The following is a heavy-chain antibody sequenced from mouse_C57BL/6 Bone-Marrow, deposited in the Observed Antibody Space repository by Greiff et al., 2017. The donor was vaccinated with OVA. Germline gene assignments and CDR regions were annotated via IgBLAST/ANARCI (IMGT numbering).Heavy chain of an antibody. CDR2: IWRGGST. CDR3: AKNPSITTVVAENWYFDV. J-gene: IGHJ1*03. CDR1: GFSLTSYG. D-gene: IGHD1-1*01. Sequence: QVQLKQSGPGLVQPSQSLSITCTVSGFSLTSYGVHWVRQSPGKGLEWLGVIWRGGSTDYNAAFMSRLSITKDNSKSQVFFKMNSLQADDTAIYYCAKNPSITTVVAENWYFDVWGTGTTVTVSS. V-gene: IGHV2-5*01.